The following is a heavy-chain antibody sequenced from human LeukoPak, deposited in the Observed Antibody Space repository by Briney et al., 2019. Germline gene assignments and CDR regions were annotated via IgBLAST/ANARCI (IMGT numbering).Heavy chain of an antibody. CDR3: ARDGYCSGGSCSFDY. D-gene: IGHD2-15*01. V-gene: IGHV4-61*02. CDR1: GGSISSGSYY. Sequence: PSETLSLTCTVSGGSISSGSYYWSWIRQPAGRGLEWIGRIYTSGSTNYNPSLKSRVTISVDTSKNQFSLKLSSVTAADTAVYYCARDGYCSGGSCSFDYWGQGTLVTVPS. J-gene: IGHJ4*02. CDR2: IYTSGST.